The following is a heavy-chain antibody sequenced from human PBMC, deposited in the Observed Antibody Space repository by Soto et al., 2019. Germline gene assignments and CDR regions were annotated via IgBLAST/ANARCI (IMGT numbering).Heavy chain of an antibody. CDR2: ISGSGGST. Sequence: GGSLRLSCTASGFTFDTYTMNWLRQAPGRGLEWVSAISGSGGSTYYADSVKGRFTISRDNSKNTLYLQMNSLRAEDTAVYYCAKTPREAPLNDGMDVWRQGTTVPASS. CDR3: AKTPREAPLNDGMDV. D-gene: IGHD1-26*01. V-gene: IGHV3-23*01. J-gene: IGHJ6*02. CDR1: GFTFDTYT.